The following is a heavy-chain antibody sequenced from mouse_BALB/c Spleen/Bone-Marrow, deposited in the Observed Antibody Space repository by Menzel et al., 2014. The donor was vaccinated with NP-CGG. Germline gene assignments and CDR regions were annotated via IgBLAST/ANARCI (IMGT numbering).Heavy chain of an antibody. D-gene: IGHD2-1*01. V-gene: IGHV1-69*02. CDR2: IHPSDSES. CDR3: AREKVCYVMSWITY. J-gene: IGHJ3*01. Sequence: QVQLQQFGTEGVRPGAPVKLSCKASGYCFTTYWLIWVNQRPGQGLEWSGTIHPSDSESRLNQMIKAKATLTVDKSSSTPYMQLNSQTAEHSAVYCCAREKVCYVMSWITYLRHWILGTGSA. CDR1: GYCFTTYW.